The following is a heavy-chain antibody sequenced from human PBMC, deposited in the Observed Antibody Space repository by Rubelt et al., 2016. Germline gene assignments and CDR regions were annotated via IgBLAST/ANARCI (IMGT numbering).Heavy chain of an antibody. V-gene: IGHV3-23*01. CDR2: ISVSGGNT. Sequence: VRQAPGQGLEWVSVISVSGGNTDYADFVRGRCTLSRNNTKKTLYLQMKSLRVEDTAEYYCAKDDGYSYGFVGNGAFDVWGQGAVVTVSA. CDR3: AKDDGYSYGFVGNGAFDV. D-gene: IGHD5-12*01. J-gene: IGHJ3*01.